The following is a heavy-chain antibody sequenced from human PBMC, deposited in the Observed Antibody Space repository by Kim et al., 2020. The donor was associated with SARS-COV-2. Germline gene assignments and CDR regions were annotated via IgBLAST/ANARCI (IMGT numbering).Heavy chain of an antibody. Sequence: AQKFQGRVTITADKSTSTAYMELSSLRSEDTAVYYGARDLGGDYFSGMDVWGQGTTVTVSS. V-gene: IGHV1-69*04. CDR3: ARDLGGDYFSGMDV. J-gene: IGHJ6*02. D-gene: IGHD4-17*01.